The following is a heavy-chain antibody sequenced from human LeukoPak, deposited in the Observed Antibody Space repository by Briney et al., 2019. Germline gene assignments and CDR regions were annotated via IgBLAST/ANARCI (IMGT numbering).Heavy chain of an antibody. CDR3: ARDLRLYAGNDWDY. V-gene: IGHV3-30*02. D-gene: IGHD1-1*01. CDR1: GFTFSSYG. Sequence: GGSLRLSCAASGFTFSSYGMHWVRQAPGKGLEWVAFIRYDGSNKYYADSVKGRFTISRDNSKNTLYLQMNSLRAEDTAVYYCARDLRLYAGNDWDYWGQGTLVTVSS. CDR2: IRYDGSNK. J-gene: IGHJ4*02.